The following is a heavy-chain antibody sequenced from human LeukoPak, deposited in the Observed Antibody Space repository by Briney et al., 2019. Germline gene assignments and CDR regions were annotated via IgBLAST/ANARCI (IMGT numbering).Heavy chain of an antibody. CDR3: ARRGVGAMFDY. D-gene: IGHD1-26*01. V-gene: IGHV4-34*01. CDR2: INHSGST. CDR1: GGSFSGYY. Sequence: SETLSLTCAVYGGSFSGYYWSWIRQPPGKGLEWIGEINHSGSTNYNPSLKSRATISVDTSKNQFSLKLSSVTAADTAVYYCARRGVGAMFDYWGQGTLVTVSS. J-gene: IGHJ4*02.